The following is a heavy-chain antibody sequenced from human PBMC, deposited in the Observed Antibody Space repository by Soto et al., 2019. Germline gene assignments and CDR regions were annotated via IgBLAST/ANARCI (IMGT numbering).Heavy chain of an antibody. Sequence: SETLSLTFTVSGGAVSSGSYYWSVSRHPPVTGLECIGYIYYSGSTNYDPSLKSRVTISVDTSKNQFSLKLSSVTAADTAVYYCARVNRRITIVRGVIVFDYWGQGTLVT. V-gene: IGHV4-61*01. CDR2: IYYSGST. D-gene: IGHD3-10*01. CDR1: GGAVSSGSYY. CDR3: ARVNRRITIVRGVIVFDY. J-gene: IGHJ4*02.